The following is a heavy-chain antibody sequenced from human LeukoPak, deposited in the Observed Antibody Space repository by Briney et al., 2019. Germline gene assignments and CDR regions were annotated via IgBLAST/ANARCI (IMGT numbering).Heavy chain of an antibody. J-gene: IGHJ3*02. CDR1: GFTFSSYS. Sequence: GGSLRLSCAASGFTFSSYSMNWVRQAPGKGLEWVSSISSSSSYIYYADSVKGRFTISRDNAKNSLYLQMNSLRAEDTAVYYCARVDVFYAFDIWGQGTMVTVSS. V-gene: IGHV3-21*01. D-gene: IGHD2-2*03. CDR2: ISSSSSYI. CDR3: ARVDVFYAFDI.